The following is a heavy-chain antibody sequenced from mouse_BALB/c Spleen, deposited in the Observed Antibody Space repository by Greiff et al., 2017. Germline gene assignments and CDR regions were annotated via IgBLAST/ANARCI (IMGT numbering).Heavy chain of an antibody. CDR2: ISNLAYSI. Sequence: EVKVEESGGGLVQPGGSRKLSCAASGFTFSDYGMAWVRQAPGKGPEWVAFISNLAYSIYYADTVTGRFTISRENAKNTLYLEMSSLRSEDTAMYYCARRGSSYGRYFDVWGAGTTVTVSS. CDR3: ARRGSSYGRYFDV. D-gene: IGHD1-1*01. V-gene: IGHV5-15*02. J-gene: IGHJ1*01. CDR1: GFTFSDYG.